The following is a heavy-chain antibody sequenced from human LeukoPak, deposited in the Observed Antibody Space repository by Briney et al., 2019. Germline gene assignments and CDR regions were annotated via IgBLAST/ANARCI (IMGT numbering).Heavy chain of an antibody. Sequence: ASVKVSCKASGYTFTSYYMHWVRQAPGQGLGWMGIINPSGGSTIYAQKFQGRVTMTRDTSTSKVYMELSSLRSEDTAVYYCARAFVRGSYDYDYWGQGTLVTVSS. V-gene: IGHV1-46*01. CDR2: INPSGGST. CDR3: ARAFVRGSYDYDY. CDR1: GYTFTSYY. D-gene: IGHD1-26*01. J-gene: IGHJ4*02.